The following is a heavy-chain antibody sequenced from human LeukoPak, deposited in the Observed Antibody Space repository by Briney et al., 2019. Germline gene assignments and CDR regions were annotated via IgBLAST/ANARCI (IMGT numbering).Heavy chain of an antibody. Sequence: ASVKVSCKASGYTFTSYYMHWVRQAPGQGLEWMGIINPSGGSTSYAQKFQGRVTMTRDTSTSTVYMELSSLRSEDTAVYYCARRIKGDYDLNWFDPWGQGTLVTVSS. D-gene: IGHD5-12*01. CDR2: INPSGGST. CDR1: GYTFTSYY. V-gene: IGHV1-46*01. J-gene: IGHJ5*02. CDR3: ARRIKGDYDLNWFDP.